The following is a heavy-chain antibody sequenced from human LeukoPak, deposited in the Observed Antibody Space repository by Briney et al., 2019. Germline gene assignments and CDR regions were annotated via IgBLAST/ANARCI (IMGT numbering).Heavy chain of an antibody. CDR1: GFTVRSNY. CDR2: MYSGGST. V-gene: IGHV3-53*01. CDR3: AKPVYGSGSPDY. Sequence: GGSLRLSCTASGFTVRSNYMSWVRQSPRKGLEWVSIMYSGGSTDYADSVKGRFIISRDNSKNTLHLQMNSLRAEDTAVYYCAKPVYGSGSPDYWGQGTLVTVSS. D-gene: IGHD3-10*01. J-gene: IGHJ4*02.